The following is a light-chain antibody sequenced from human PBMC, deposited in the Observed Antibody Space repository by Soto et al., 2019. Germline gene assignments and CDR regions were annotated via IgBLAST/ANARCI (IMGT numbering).Light chain of an antibody. CDR3: CSYAGTTTWV. CDR1: SSDVGSHNF. V-gene: IGLV2-23*02. Sequence: QSVLTQPASVSGSPGQSITISCTGTSSDVGSHNFVSWYQQRPGKAPKLMIFEVTKRPSGVSSLFSASKSGNTASLTISGVQAEDEADYYCCSYAGTTTWVFGGGTKLTVL. CDR2: EVT. J-gene: IGLJ2*01.